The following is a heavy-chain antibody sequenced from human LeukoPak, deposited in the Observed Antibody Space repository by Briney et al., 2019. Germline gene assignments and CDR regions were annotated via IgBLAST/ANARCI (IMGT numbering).Heavy chain of an antibody. Sequence: GGSLRVSCAASGFTFSSYSMNWVRQAPGKGLEWVSSISSSSSYIYYADSVKGRFTISRDNAKNSLYLQMNSLRAEDTAVYYCARDIATTVTTFSNYYYYYGMDVWGQGTTVTVSS. V-gene: IGHV3-21*01. J-gene: IGHJ6*02. D-gene: IGHD4-11*01. CDR3: ARDIATTVTTFSNYYYYYGMDV. CDR2: ISSSSSYI. CDR1: GFTFSSYS.